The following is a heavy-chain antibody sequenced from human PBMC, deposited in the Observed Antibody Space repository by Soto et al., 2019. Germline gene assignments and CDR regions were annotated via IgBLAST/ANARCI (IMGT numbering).Heavy chain of an antibody. D-gene: IGHD3-10*01. V-gene: IGHV1-69*02. CDR2: IIPILGIA. CDR3: AIGYGSGIYFDY. J-gene: IGHJ4*02. Sequence: ASVKVSCKASGGTFSSYTISWVRQAPGQGLEWMGRIIPILGIANYAQKFQGRVTITADKSTSTAYMELSSLRSEDTAVYYCAIGYGSGIYFDYWGQGTLVTVSS. CDR1: GGTFSSYT.